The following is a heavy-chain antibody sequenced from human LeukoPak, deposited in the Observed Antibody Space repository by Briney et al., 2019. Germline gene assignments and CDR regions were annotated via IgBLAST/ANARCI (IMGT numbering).Heavy chain of an antibody. J-gene: IGHJ4*02. CDR2: IAYDGSNK. CDR3: ARYSSTCDKGIFDY. V-gene: IGHV3-30*04. D-gene: IGHD6-13*01. CDR1: GFTFSNYA. Sequence: GGSLRLSCAASGFTFSNYAMNWVRQAPGKGLEWVAVIAYDGSNKYYADSVKGRFTISRDNSKNTLYLQMNSLRCEDTAVYYCARYSSTCDKGIFDYWGQGTLVTVSS.